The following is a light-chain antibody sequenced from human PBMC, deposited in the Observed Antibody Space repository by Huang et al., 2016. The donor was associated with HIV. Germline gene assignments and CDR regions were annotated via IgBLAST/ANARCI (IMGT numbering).Light chain of an antibody. CDR2: LSS. CDR3: MQALQTPRT. Sequence: DIVMTQSPVSLSVSPGEPASSSCRSSQSILHSNGYNSLDWYLQKQGQSPQLLIYLSSNRASGVPDRFSGSGSVLDFTLKISRVEAEDVGVYYCMQALQTPRTFGQGTRLEIK. V-gene: IGKV2-28*01. J-gene: IGKJ5*01. CDR1: QSILHSNGYNS.